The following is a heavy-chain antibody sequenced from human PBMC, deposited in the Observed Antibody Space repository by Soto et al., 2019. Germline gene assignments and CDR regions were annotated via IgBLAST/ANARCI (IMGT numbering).Heavy chain of an antibody. CDR2: IYYSGST. V-gene: IGHV4-59*01. CDR3: ARVNWPVRDRPYHYDGMDV. CDR1: GGSISSYY. Sequence: PSETLSLTCTVSGGSISSYYWSWIRQPPGRGLEWIGYIYYSGSTNYNPSLKSRVSISLDTSKNQFSLKLNSVTAADTAVYYCARVNWPVRDRPYHYDGMDVWGQGTTEAVSS. D-gene: IGHD3-10*02. J-gene: IGHJ6*02.